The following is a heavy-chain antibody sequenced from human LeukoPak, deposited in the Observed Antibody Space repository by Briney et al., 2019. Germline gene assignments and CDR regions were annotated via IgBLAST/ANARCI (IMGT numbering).Heavy chain of an antibody. CDR1: GFTFNNYA. Sequence: GGSLRLSCAASGFTFNNYAMSWVRQAPGKGLAWVAVISYDGNSKSYANSVKGRFTISRDNSKNTLYLQMNSLRPDDTAVYYCARAMVVVVPAAMWGQGTLVTVSS. CDR3: ARAMVVVVPAAM. V-gene: IGHV3-30-3*01. J-gene: IGHJ4*02. CDR2: ISYDGNSK. D-gene: IGHD2-2*01.